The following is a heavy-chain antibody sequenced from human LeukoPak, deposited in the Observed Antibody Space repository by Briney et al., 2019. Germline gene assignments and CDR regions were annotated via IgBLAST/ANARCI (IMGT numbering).Heavy chain of an antibody. CDR1: GASIGSYF. D-gene: IGHD4-17*01. Sequence: SETLSLTRTVSGASIGSYFWSWIRQPPGKGQEWIGYIYYGGGTNYNPSFESRITISVDTSKNRISLNLTSVTASDTAIYYCARERGDYDSDNWFDSWGQGTLVTVSS. CDR3: ARERGDYDSDNWFDS. V-gene: IGHV4-59*01. CDR2: IYYGGGT. J-gene: IGHJ5*01.